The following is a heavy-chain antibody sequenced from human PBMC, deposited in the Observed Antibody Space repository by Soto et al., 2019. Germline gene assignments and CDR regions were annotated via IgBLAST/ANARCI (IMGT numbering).Heavy chain of an antibody. Sequence: GGSLRLSCRASGFTFSSHWMTWVRQAPGKGLEWVASINPDGSVKHYVDSVKGRFTISRDNADHSLYLQMSSLRAEDTAVYYSARLYGGVSTFDYWGQGTPVTV. V-gene: IGHV3-7*01. D-gene: IGHD1-26*01. J-gene: IGHJ4*02. CDR3: ARLYGGVSTFDY. CDR1: GFTFSSHW. CDR2: INPDGSVK.